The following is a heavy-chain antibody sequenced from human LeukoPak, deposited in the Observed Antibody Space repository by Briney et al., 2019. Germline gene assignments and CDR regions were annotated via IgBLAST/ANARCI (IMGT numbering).Heavy chain of an antibody. V-gene: IGHV1-46*01. J-gene: IGHJ4*02. CDR1: GYTFTNYY. D-gene: IGHD3-10*01. CDR3: ARAVVRGARNDY. Sequence: ASVKVSCKASGYTFTNYYIHWVRQAPGQGLEWMGIINPSGGSTNYAQTFQGRVTMTRDTSTSTVYMELSKGTAVYYCARAVVRGARNDYWGQGTLVTVSS. CDR2: INPSGGST.